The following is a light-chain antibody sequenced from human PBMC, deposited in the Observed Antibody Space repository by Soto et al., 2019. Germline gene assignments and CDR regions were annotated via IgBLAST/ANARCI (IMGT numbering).Light chain of an antibody. J-gene: IGLJ1*01. CDR1: SSDVGAYIF. CDR2: DIT. CDR3: VSFTTSKSYV. Sequence: ALTQPASVSGSPGQSITISCTGTSSDVGAYIFVSWYQQYPGKAPKLMIYDITNRPSGVSNRFSGSKAGNTASLTISGLQAEDEADYYCVSFTTSKSYVFGTGTKVTVL. V-gene: IGLV2-14*01.